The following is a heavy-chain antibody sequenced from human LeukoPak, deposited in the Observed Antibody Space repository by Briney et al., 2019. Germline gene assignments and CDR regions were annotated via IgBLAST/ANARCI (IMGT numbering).Heavy chain of an antibody. CDR1: GFTFDDYA. V-gene: IGHV3-9*01. Sequence: GRSLRLSCAASGFTFDDYAMPWVRQAPGKGLEWVSGISWNSGSIGYADSVKGRFTISRDNAKNSLYLQMNSLRAEDTALYYCAKDMRSSSSYYFDYWGQGTLVTVSS. J-gene: IGHJ4*02. CDR3: AKDMRSSSSYYFDY. CDR2: ISWNSGSI. D-gene: IGHD6-6*01.